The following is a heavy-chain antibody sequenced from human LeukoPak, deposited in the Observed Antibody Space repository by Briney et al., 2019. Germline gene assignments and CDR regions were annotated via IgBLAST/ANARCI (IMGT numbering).Heavy chain of an antibody. D-gene: IGHD3-10*01. CDR1: GFTFSSYA. CDR2: ISYDGSNK. V-gene: IGHV3-30-3*01. Sequence: GGSLRLSCAASGFTFSSYAMHWVRQAPGKGLEWVAVISYDGSNKYYADSVKGRFTISRDNSKNTLYLQMNSLRAEDTAVYYCAKDLSDYYGSGSYSEEYYYYYYGMDVWGQGTTVTVSS. CDR3: AKDLSDYYGSGSYSEEYYYYYYGMDV. J-gene: IGHJ6*02.